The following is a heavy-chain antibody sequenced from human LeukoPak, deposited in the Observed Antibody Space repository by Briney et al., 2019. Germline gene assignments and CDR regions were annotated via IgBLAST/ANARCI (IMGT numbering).Heavy chain of an antibody. D-gene: IGHD1-26*01. Sequence: SQTLSLTCAISGDSVSSNSASWNWIRQSPSRGLEWLGRTYYRSKWNTDYAVSVKGRITINPDTSKDQFSLYLNSVTPEDTAVYYCARDPDSSYEWGPFDPWGQGTLVTVSS. J-gene: IGHJ5*02. V-gene: IGHV6-1*01. CDR3: ARDPDSSYEWGPFDP. CDR2: TYYRSKWNT. CDR1: GDSVSSNSAS.